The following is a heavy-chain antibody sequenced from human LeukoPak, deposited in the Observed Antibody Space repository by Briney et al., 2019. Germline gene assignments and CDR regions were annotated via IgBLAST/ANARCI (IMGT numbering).Heavy chain of an antibody. Sequence: SETLSLTCTVSGGSISSSSYYWGWIRQPPGKGLEWIGSIYYSGSTYYNPSLKSRVTISVDTSKNQFSLKLSSVTAADTAVYYCASFYGSGSYYPKPDYLGQGTLVTVSS. J-gene: IGHJ4*02. CDR3: ASFYGSGSYYPKPDY. D-gene: IGHD3-10*01. CDR2: IYYSGST. CDR1: GGSISSSSYY. V-gene: IGHV4-39*01.